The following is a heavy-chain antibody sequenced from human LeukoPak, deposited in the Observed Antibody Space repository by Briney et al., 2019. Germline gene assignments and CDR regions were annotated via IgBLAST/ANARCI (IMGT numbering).Heavy chain of an antibody. CDR3: ARVPQQLLTTSFDP. V-gene: IGHV1-2*02. J-gene: IGHJ5*02. CDR1: GYTFTGYY. Sequence: ASVKVSCKTSGYTFTGYYMHWVRQAPGQGLEWMGWINPNSGGTNYAQKFQGRVTMTRDTSISTAYMELSRLRSDDTAVYYCARVPQQLLTTSFDPWGQGTLVTVSS. CDR2: INPNSGGT. D-gene: IGHD6-13*01.